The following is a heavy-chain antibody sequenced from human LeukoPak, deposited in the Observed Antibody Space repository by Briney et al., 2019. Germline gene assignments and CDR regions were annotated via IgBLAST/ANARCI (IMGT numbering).Heavy chain of an antibody. CDR2: INHSGST. D-gene: IGHD6-13*01. Sequence: SETLSLTCAVYGGSFSGYYWSWIRQPPGKGLEWIGEINHSGSTNYNPSLKSRVTISVDTSKNQFSLKLSSVTAADTAVYYCAREAVAAADSYYFDYWGQGTLVTVSS. CDR1: GGSFSGYY. J-gene: IGHJ4*02. CDR3: AREAVAAADSYYFDY. V-gene: IGHV4-34*01.